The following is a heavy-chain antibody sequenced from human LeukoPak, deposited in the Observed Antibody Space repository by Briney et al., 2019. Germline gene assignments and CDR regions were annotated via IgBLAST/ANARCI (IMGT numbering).Heavy chain of an antibody. Sequence: PGRSLRLFCPASGFTFSSYAMHWVRQAPGKGLEWVAVISYDGSNKYYADSVKGRFTISRDNSKNTLYLQMNSLRAEDTAVYYCARDKGRWLRYFDYWGQGTLVTVSS. CDR2: ISYDGSNK. V-gene: IGHV3-30*01. J-gene: IGHJ4*02. D-gene: IGHD5-12*01. CDR3: ARDKGRWLRYFDY. CDR1: GFTFSSYA.